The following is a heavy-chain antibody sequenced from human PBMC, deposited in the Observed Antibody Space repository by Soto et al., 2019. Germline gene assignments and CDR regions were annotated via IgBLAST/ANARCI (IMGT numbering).Heavy chain of an antibody. V-gene: IGHV3-23*01. CDR1: GFTFSNFA. CDR2: ISSTGRTT. Sequence: GGSLRLSCAASGFTFSNFAVSWVRQAPGKGLDYVSTISSTGRTTYYADYVKGRFTISRDNSKNTLYLQMNSLRAEDTAVYYCAKGRGVTYNLFDSWGQGILVTVSS. CDR3: AKGRGVTYNLFDS. D-gene: IGHD1-1*01. J-gene: IGHJ4*02.